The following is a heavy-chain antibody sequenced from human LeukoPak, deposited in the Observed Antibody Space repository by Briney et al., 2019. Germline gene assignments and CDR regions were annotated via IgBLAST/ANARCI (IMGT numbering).Heavy chain of an antibody. CDR1: GFSFSDYG. Sequence: GGSLRLSCAASGFSFSDYGMDWVRQAPGKGLEWVAVITDDGSDKYYTDSVKGRFSISRDNPKNTLYLQMNSLRPEDTAIYYCAKVGGRSWFYFDNWGQGTVVTVSS. CDR3: AKVGGRSWFYFDN. J-gene: IGHJ4*02. V-gene: IGHV3-30*18. CDR2: ITDDGSDK. D-gene: IGHD6-13*01.